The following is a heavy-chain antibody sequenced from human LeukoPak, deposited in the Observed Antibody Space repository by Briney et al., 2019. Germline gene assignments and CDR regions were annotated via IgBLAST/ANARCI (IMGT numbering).Heavy chain of an antibody. CDR2: IYSGGDT. J-gene: IGHJ6*02. Sequence: GGSLRLSCAASGFTVSSNYMSWVPQAPGKGLEWVSVIYSGGDTYYADSVKGRFTISRDNSKNTLYLQMKSLRAEDTAVYYCARDCSGSHVQLCGMDVWGQGTTVTVSS. V-gene: IGHV3-53*01. CDR3: ARDCSGSHVQLCGMDV. CDR1: GFTVSSNY. D-gene: IGHD1-26*01.